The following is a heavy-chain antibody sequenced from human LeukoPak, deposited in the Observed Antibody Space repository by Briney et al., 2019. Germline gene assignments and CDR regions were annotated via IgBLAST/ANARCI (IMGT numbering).Heavy chain of an antibody. CDR3: ALVSGSDLTFDY. CDR1: GGSTSSGDYY. CDR2: IYYSGST. D-gene: IGHD5-12*01. J-gene: IGHJ4*02. Sequence: SETLSLTCTVSGGSTSSGDYYWSWIRQPPGEGLEWIGYIYYSGSTFLNPSLKSRITLSVDTAKNQFSLKLRSVTASDTAVYYCALVSGSDLTFDYWGQGTLVTVSS. V-gene: IGHV4-30-4*01.